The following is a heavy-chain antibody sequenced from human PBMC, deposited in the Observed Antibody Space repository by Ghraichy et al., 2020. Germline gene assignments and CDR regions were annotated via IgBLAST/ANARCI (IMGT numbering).Heavy chain of an antibody. V-gene: IGHV4-34*01. CDR1: GASFSGYY. Sequence: SETLYLTCSIYGASFSGYYWSWIRQSPGKGLEWIGEINHSGATNYNPSLKSRVTISEDTSKNHFSLKLTSVTAADTAVYYCARGQYYDVLTGRFYNWFDPWGQGTLVTVSS. D-gene: IGHD3-9*01. CDR2: INHSGAT. CDR3: ARGQYYDVLTGRFYNWFDP. J-gene: IGHJ5*02.